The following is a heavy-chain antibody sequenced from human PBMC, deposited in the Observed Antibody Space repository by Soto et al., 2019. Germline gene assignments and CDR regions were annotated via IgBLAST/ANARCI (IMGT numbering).Heavy chain of an antibody. CDR2: IYYSGST. J-gene: IGHJ4*02. V-gene: IGHV4-59*01. Sequence: SETLSLTCTVSGGSISSYYWSWIRQPPGKGLEWIGYIYYSGSTNYNPSLKSRVTISVDTSKNQFSLKLSSVTAADTAVYYCGRDRGDYYGSGSYLDYWGQGTLVTVSS. CDR1: GGSISSYY. CDR3: GRDRGDYYGSGSYLDY. D-gene: IGHD3-10*01.